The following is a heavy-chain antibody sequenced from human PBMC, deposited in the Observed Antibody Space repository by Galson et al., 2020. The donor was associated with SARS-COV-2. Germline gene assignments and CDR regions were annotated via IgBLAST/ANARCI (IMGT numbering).Heavy chain of an antibody. CDR3: ARVNFGGYYYGMDV. V-gene: IGHV3-30-3*01. CDR2: ISYDGSNK. CDR1: GFTFSSYA. J-gene: IGHJ6*02. Sequence: GGSLRLSCAASGFTFSSYAMHWVRQAPGKGLEWVAVISYDGSNKYYADSVKGRFTISRDNSKNTLYLQMNSLRAEDTAVYYCARVNFGGYYYGMDVWGQGTTVTVSS. D-gene: IGHD4-17*01.